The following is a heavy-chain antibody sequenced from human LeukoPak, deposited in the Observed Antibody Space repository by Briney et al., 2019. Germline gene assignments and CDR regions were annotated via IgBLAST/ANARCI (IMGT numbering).Heavy chain of an antibody. J-gene: IGHJ4*02. CDR3: ARMESWVLPTGPRGFDH. Sequence: SETLSLTCTVSGGSVSSGDYYWSWIRQPPGKGLEWIGYIYYSGSSEYNPSLKSRATMSVDTSKNQFSLKVSSVTAADTAVYYCARMESWVLPTGPRGFDHWGQGTLVTVSS. V-gene: IGHV4-61*08. CDR2: IYYSGSS. D-gene: IGHD4/OR15-4a*01. CDR1: GGSVSSGDYY.